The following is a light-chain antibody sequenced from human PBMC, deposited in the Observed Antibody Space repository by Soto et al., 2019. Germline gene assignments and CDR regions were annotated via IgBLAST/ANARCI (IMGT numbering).Light chain of an antibody. CDR1: EDISNY. CDR3: QNYNSDSWT. Sequence: DIQMTQSPSSLSASVGDRVTITCRASEDISNYLAWYQQKPGKVPKLLIYGASTLQSGVPSRFSGSGSGTDFTLPSSSLQSEDVATYYCQNYNSDSWTFRQGTKVESK. CDR2: GAS. V-gene: IGKV1-27*01. J-gene: IGKJ1*01.